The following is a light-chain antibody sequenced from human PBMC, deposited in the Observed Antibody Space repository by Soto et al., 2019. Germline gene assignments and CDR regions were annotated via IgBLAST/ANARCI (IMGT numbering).Light chain of an antibody. CDR1: SSDVGGYNY. CDR2: EVS. V-gene: IGLV2-8*01. J-gene: IGLJ1*01. Sequence: QSVLTQPPSASGSPGQSVTIACTGTSSDVGGYNYVSWYQEHPGKAPKVIIYEVSERPSGVPDRFSGYKSGNTASLTVSGLQAEDEADYYCCSYAGSNTFAFGTGTKVTVL. CDR3: CSYAGSNTFA.